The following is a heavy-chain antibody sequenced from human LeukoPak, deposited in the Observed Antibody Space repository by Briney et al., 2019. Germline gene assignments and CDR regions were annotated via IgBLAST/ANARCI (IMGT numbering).Heavy chain of an antibody. V-gene: IGHV1-69*01. CDR2: IILIFGTA. D-gene: IGHD3-10*01. Sequence: SAKASSKASGGTFSTYAISSGRQAPGQRLEWMGGIILIFGTANYAQKFQGRVTITADESTSAAYMEVSSLRSEDTGVYYCARGGLEGPSMVRGVSPRDDAFDIWGQGTMVTVSS. CDR3: ARGGLEGPSMVRGVSPRDDAFDI. J-gene: IGHJ3*02. CDR1: GGTFSTYA.